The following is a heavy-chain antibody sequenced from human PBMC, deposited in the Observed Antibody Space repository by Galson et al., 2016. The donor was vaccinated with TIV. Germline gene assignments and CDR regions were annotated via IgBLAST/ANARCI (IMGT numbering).Heavy chain of an antibody. CDR3: AKAGQRRLHY. CDR1: GFTFSHYP. D-gene: IGHD1-1*01. Sequence: SLRLSCADTGFTFSHYPMHWVRQAPGKGLDWVAVISYDGSNKYYADSVKGRFTISRDNSKSTLYLQMNGLSAQDTGVYYCAKAGQRRLHYWGQGSLVTVSS. V-gene: IGHV3-30-3*01. J-gene: IGHJ4*02. CDR2: ISYDGSNK.